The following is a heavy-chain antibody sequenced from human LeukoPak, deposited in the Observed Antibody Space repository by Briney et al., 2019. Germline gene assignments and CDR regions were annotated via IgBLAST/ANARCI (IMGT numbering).Heavy chain of an antibody. CDR1: GYTFANYW. J-gene: IGHJ4*02. V-gene: IGHV5-51*01. Sequence: GESLKISCKGSGYTFANYWIGWVRQLPGKGLEWMGSIYPGDSDTRYSPSFQGQVSFSVDKSVSTAYLQWSSLKASDTAIYYCAIKGILVVPAAAFDFWGQGILVTVS. CDR2: IYPGDSDT. D-gene: IGHD6-25*01. CDR3: AIKGILVVPAAAFDF.